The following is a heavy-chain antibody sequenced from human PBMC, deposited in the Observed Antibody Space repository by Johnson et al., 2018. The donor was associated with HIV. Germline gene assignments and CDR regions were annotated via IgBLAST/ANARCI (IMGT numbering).Heavy chain of an antibody. V-gene: IGHV3-23*04. J-gene: IGHJ3*02. CDR1: GFTFSSYA. D-gene: IGHD3-22*01. CDR3: AKAIDSSGYFYADAFEI. CDR2: INSDGSST. Sequence: VQLVESGGGLVQPGTSLRLSCAASGFTFSSYAMHWVRQAPGKGLVWVSRINSDGSSTYYADSVKGRFTISRDNSKNTLYVQMNSLRAEDTAVYYCAKAIDSSGYFYADAFEIWGQGTMVTVSS.